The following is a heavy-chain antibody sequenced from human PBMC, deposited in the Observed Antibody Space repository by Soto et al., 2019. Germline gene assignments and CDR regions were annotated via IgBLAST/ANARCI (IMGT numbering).Heavy chain of an antibody. Sequence: EVQLLESGGGLVQPGGSLRLSCAASGFIFSSYAMTWVRQAPGKGLEWVSAISTGGGSTYYADSVRGRFTISRDNPKNMLYLQMNILRAEDTAIYYCAKTVEMATIRPFDYWGQGTVVTVSS. CDR2: ISTGGGST. J-gene: IGHJ4*02. D-gene: IGHD5-12*01. CDR1: GFIFSSYA. CDR3: AKTVEMATIRPFDY. V-gene: IGHV3-23*01.